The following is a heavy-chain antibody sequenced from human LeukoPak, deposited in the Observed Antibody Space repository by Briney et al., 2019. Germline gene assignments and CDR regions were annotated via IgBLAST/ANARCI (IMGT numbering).Heavy chain of an antibody. V-gene: IGHV4-34*01. CDR3: VRVVDITTSAGGY. CDR2: INHSGST. J-gene: IGHJ4*02. D-gene: IGHD3-22*01. Sequence: PSETLSLTCAVYGGSFSSYYWNWIRQPPGKGLEWVGEINHSGSTNYNPSLKSRVTISVHTSKNQFSLKLSSVTAADTAVYYCVRVVDITTSAGGYWGQGTLVTASS. CDR1: GGSFSSYY.